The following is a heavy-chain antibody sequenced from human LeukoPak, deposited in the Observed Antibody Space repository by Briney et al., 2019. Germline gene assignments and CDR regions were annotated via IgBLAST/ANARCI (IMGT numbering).Heavy chain of an antibody. CDR2: IYHSGST. D-gene: IGHD2-2*02. J-gene: IGHJ3*02. CDR3: ARAIPSDAFDI. CDR1: GGSISSYY. V-gene: IGHV4-59*12. Sequence: SETLSLTCTVSGGSISSYYWSWIRQPPGKGLEWIGYIYHSGSTYYNPSLKSRVTISVDRSKNQFSLKLSSVTAADTAVYYCARAIPSDAFDIWGQGTMVTVSS.